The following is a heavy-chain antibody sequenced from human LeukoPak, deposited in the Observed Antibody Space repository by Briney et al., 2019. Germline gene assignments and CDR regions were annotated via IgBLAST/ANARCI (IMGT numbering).Heavy chain of an antibody. Sequence: GRSLRLSCAASGFTFSSYAMHWVRQAPGKGLEWVAVISYDGSNKYYADSVKGRFTISRDNSKNTLYLQMNSLRAEDTAVYYCARTPGYCSSTSCYGDYYYAMDVWGKGTTVTVSS. J-gene: IGHJ6*04. CDR1: GFTFSSYA. CDR2: ISYDGSNK. V-gene: IGHV3-30*04. CDR3: ARTPGYCSSTSCYGDYYYAMDV. D-gene: IGHD2-2*01.